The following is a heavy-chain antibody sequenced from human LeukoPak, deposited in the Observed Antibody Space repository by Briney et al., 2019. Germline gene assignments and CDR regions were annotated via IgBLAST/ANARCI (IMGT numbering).Heavy chain of an antibody. CDR3: ASEIEGATSEFDY. CDR2: IYYSGST. D-gene: IGHD1-26*01. V-gene: IGHV4-59*08. Sequence: SETLSLTCTVSGGSISSYYWSWIRQPPGKGLEWIGYIYYSGSTNYNPSLKSRVTISVDTSKNQFSLKLSSVTAADTAVYYCASEIEGATSEFDYWGQGTLVTVSS. J-gene: IGHJ4*02. CDR1: GGSISSYY.